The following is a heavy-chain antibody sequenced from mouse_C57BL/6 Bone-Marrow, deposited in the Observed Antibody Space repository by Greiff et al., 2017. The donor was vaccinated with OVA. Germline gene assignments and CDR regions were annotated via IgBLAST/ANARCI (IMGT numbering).Heavy chain of an antibody. J-gene: IGHJ3*01. CDR2: INPGSGGT. CDR3: AREGFRAWFAY. V-gene: IGHV1-54*01. CDR1: GYAFTNYL. Sequence: VKLQESGAELVRPGTSVKVSCKASGYAFTNYLIEWVKQRPGQGLEWIGVINPGSGGTNYNEKFKGKATLTADKSSSTAYMQLSSLTSEDSAVYFCAREGFRAWFAYWGQGTLVTVSA.